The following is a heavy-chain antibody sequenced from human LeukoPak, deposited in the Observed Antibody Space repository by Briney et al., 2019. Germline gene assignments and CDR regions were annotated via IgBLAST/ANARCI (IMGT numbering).Heavy chain of an antibody. CDR3: ARAVRPSYYYYMDV. V-gene: IGHV1-2*02. CDR2: INPNSGGT. J-gene: IGHJ6*03. Sequence: PTVKVSCTASGYTFTGYYMHWVPQAPGQGLECMGWINPNSGGTNYAQKFQGRVTMTRDTSISTAYMELSRLRSDDTAVYYCARAVRPSYYYYMDVWGKGTTVTVSS. D-gene: IGHD4-17*01. CDR1: GYTFTGYY.